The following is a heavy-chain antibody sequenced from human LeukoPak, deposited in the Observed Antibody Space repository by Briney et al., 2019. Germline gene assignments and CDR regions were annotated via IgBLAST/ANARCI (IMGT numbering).Heavy chain of an antibody. Sequence: GGSLRLSCAASGFTFSSYAMSWVRQAPGKGLEWVSAISGSGGSTYYADSVKGRFTISRDNSKNTLYLQMNSLRAEDPAVYYCAKPPPYYYDSSEGGGLDYWGQGTLVTVSS. J-gene: IGHJ4*02. CDR1: GFTFSSYA. CDR2: ISGSGGST. CDR3: AKPPPYYYDSSEGGGLDY. D-gene: IGHD3-22*01. V-gene: IGHV3-23*01.